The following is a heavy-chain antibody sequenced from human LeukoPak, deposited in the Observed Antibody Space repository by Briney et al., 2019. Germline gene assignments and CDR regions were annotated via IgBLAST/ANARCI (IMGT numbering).Heavy chain of an antibody. CDR3: ARAVSPNITIFGVVTGFSYYYYMDV. V-gene: IGHV1-46*01. Sequence: ASVKVSCKASGYTFTSYYMHWVRQAPGQGLEWMGIINPSGGSTGYAQKLQGRVTMTTDTSTSTAYMELRSLRSDDTAVYYCARAVSPNITIFGVVTGFSYYYYMDVWGKGTTVTVSS. J-gene: IGHJ6*03. CDR2: INPSGGST. CDR1: GYTFTSYY. D-gene: IGHD3-3*01.